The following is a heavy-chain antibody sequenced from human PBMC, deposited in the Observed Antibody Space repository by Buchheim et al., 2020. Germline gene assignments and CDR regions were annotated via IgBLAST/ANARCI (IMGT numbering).Heavy chain of an antibody. Sequence: EVQLLESGGGLVQPGGSPRLSCAASGFTFTTSPMSWVRQAPGKGLEWVSAISASGAGTSYADSVKGRFTMSRDNSKNTLYLQMNSLRVEDTAVYYCANSFGSSGWYDYWGQGTL. J-gene: IGHJ4*02. D-gene: IGHD6-19*01. CDR1: GFTFTTSP. CDR3: ANSFGSSGWYDY. CDR2: ISASGAGT. V-gene: IGHV3-23*01.